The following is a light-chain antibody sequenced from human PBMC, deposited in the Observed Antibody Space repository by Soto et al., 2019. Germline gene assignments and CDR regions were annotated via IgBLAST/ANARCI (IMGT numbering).Light chain of an antibody. CDR1: QSISTW. CDR2: KAS. J-gene: IGKJ1*01. CDR3: QQYNSYSEA. V-gene: IGKV1-5*03. Sequence: DIKMTQSPATLPAYVGDRVTITCRASQSISTWLAWYQQKPGKAPNLLIYKASTLKSGVPSRFSGSGSGTEFTLTISSLQPDDFATYYCQQYNSYSEAFGQGTKVDIK.